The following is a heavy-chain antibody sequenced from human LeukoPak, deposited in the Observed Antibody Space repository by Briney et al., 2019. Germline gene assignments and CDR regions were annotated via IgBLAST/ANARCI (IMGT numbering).Heavy chain of an antibody. D-gene: IGHD6-6*01. CDR2: ISSSSSTI. CDR1: GFTFSSYS. J-gene: IGHJ4*02. CDR3: ARADPRSSSTYYFDY. V-gene: IGHV3-48*01. Sequence: GGSLRLSCAASGFTFSSYSMNWVRQAPGKGLEWVSYISSSSSTIYYADSVKGRFTISRDNAKNSLYLQMNSLRAEDTAVYYCARADPRSSSTYYFDYWGQGTLVTVSS.